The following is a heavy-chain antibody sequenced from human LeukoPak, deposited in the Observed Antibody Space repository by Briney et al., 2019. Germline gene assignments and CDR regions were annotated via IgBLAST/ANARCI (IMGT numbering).Heavy chain of an antibody. CDR1: GFTFSSYG. Sequence: GRSLRLSCAASGFTFSSYGMHWARQAPGKGLEWVAVIWYDGSNKYYADSVKGRFTISRDNSKNTLYLQMNSLRAEDTAVYYCARMDIVATISVVDYWGQGTLVTVSS. J-gene: IGHJ4*02. CDR2: IWYDGSNK. CDR3: ARMDIVATISVVDY. V-gene: IGHV3-33*01. D-gene: IGHD5-12*01.